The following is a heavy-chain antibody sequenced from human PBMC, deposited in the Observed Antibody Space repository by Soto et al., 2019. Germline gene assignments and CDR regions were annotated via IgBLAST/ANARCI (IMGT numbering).Heavy chain of an antibody. CDR2: IYTSGST. CDR3: ARDLYYDFWSGSRGNWFDP. V-gene: IGHV4-4*07. D-gene: IGHD3-3*01. Sequence: SETLSLTCTVSGGSISSYYWSWIRQPAGKGLEWIGRIYTSGSTNYNPSLKSRVTMSVDTSKNQFSLKLSSVTAADTAVYYCARDLYYDFWSGSRGNWFDPWGQGXLVTVSS. CDR1: GGSISSYY. J-gene: IGHJ5*02.